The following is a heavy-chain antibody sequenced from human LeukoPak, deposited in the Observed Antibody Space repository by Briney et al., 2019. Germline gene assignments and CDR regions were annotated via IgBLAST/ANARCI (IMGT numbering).Heavy chain of an antibody. CDR1: GFTFSSYA. J-gene: IGHJ4*02. CDR3: AKDRGGTVAGNKVGFDY. V-gene: IGHV3-23*01. Sequence: GGSLRLSCAASGFTFSSYAMSWVRQAPGKGLEWVPGISGSGGSTYYADSVKGRLTISRDSSKQTLHLQMNSLRAEDTAVYFCAKDRGGTVAGNKVGFDYWGQGTLVTVSS. CDR2: ISGSGGST. D-gene: IGHD6-19*01.